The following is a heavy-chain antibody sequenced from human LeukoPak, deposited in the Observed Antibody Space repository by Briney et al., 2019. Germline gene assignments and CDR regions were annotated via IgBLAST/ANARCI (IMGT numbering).Heavy chain of an antibody. J-gene: IGHJ3*02. CDR3: AKVGEGCSGWSCYFFPFDI. V-gene: IGHV3-23*01. CDR2: ISGSGGST. CDR1: GFTFDSYA. Sequence: PGGSLRLSCAASGFTFDSYAMRWVRQAPGKGLEWVSAISGSGGSTYYADSVKGRFTISRDNSKNSLYLQMNSLRAEDTAVYYCAKVGEGCSGWSCYFFPFDIWGQGTMVTVSS. D-gene: IGHD2-15*01.